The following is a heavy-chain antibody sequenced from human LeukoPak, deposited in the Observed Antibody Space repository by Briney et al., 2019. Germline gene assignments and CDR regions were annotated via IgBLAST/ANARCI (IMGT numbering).Heavy chain of an antibody. CDR2: INHSGGT. D-gene: IGHD6-13*01. Sequence: SETLSLTCAVYGGSFSGYSWNWIRQPPVKGLEWIGEINHSGGTNYNPSLKSRVTISVDTSKKQFSLKLSSVTAADTAVYYCARDLGPEWQQLVESHYYYYYMDVWGKGTTVTVSS. J-gene: IGHJ6*03. CDR3: ARDLGPEWQQLVESHYYYYYMDV. V-gene: IGHV4-34*01. CDR1: GGSFSGYS.